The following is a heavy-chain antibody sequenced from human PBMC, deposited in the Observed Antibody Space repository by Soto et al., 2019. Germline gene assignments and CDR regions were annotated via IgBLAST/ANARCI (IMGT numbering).Heavy chain of an antibody. CDR3: AKDVQLQSFDS. Sequence: SETLSLTCTVSGGSISSYYWSWIRQPPGKGLEWIGYIYYSGSTNYNPSVKGRFTISRDNAKNTLYLQMNGLRAEDTAVYFCAKDVQLQSFDSWGQGTLVTVSS. J-gene: IGHJ4*02. CDR1: GGSISSYY. V-gene: IGHV4-59*12. CDR2: IYYSGST. D-gene: IGHD5-18*01.